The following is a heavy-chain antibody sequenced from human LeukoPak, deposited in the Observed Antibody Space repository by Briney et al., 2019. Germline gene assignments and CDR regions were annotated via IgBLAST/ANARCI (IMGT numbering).Heavy chain of an antibody. CDR1: GGSISSSSYY. V-gene: IGHV4-39*07. D-gene: IGHD3-22*01. CDR3: ARDRGTPDYYDTSGYDY. Sequence: SETLSLTCTVSGGSISSSSYYWGWIRQPPGKGLEWIGEIYHSGSTNYNPSLKSRVTISVDKSKNQFSLKLSSVTAADTAVYYCARDRGTPDYYDTSGYDYWGQGTLVTVSS. CDR2: IYHSGST. J-gene: IGHJ4*02.